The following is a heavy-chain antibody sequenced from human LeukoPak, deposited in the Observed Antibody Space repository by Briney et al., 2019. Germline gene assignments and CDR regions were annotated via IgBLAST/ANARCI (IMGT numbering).Heavy chain of an antibody. D-gene: IGHD6-19*01. Sequence: GGSLRLSCAASGFTFSSYGMHWVRQAPGKGLEWVAFIRYDGSNKYYADSVKGRFTISRDNSKNTLYLQMNSLRAEDTAVYYCAKGPYSSGWYFDYWGQGTLVTVSS. J-gene: IGHJ4*02. CDR1: GFTFSSYG. CDR3: AKGPYSSGWYFDY. CDR2: IRYDGSNK. V-gene: IGHV3-30*02.